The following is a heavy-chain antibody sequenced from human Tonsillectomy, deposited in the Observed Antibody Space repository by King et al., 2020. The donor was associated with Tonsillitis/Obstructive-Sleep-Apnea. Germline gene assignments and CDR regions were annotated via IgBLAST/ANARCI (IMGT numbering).Heavy chain of an antibody. CDR3: ARYPIIAVSGAVADTFDH. Sequence: VQLVESGGGLVQPGGSLRLSCAASGFTFSSYAMSWVRQAPGKGLEWVSVISGSDGTTYYADSVKGRFTISRDNSRNTPYLQMNSLRAEDTAVYYCARYPIIAVSGAVADTFDHWGQGTLVTASS. CDR2: ISGSDGTT. D-gene: IGHD6-19*01. CDR1: GFTFSSYA. J-gene: IGHJ4*02. V-gene: IGHV3-23*04.